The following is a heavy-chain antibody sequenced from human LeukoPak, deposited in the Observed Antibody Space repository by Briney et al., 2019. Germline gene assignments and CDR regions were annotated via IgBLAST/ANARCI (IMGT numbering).Heavy chain of an antibody. V-gene: IGHV4-34*01. CDR2: INHSGST. CDR1: GGSFSGYY. J-gene: IGHJ3*02. D-gene: IGHD3-22*01. CDR3: ASLTTADAFDI. Sequence: SETLSLTCAVYGGSFSGYYWSWIRQPPGKGLEWIGEINHSGSTNYNPSLKSRVTISVDTSKNQFSQKVSSVTAADTAVYYCASLTTADAFDIWGQGTMVTVSS.